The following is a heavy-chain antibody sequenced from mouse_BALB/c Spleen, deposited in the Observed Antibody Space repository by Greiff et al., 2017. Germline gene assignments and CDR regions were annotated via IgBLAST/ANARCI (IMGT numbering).Heavy chain of an antibody. CDR1: GFSLTSYG. J-gene: IGHJ1*01. CDR3: ARKGNYYGSPWYFDV. V-gene: IGHV2-2*02. CDR2: IWSGGST. Sequence: VKLMESGPGLVQPSQSLSITCTVSGFSLTSYGVHWVRQSPGKGLEWLGVIWSGGSTDYNAAFISRLSISKDNSKSQVFFKMNSLQANDTAIYYCARKGNYYGSPWYFDVWGAGTTVTVSS. D-gene: IGHD1-1*01.